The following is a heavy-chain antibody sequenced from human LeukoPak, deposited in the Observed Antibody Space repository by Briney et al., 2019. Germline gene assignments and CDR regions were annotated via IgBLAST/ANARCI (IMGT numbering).Heavy chain of an antibody. CDR3: ARVDGYSGYDLFDY. D-gene: IGHD5-12*01. CDR2: INPNSGGT. Sequence: ASVKVSCKASGYTFTGYYMHWVRQAPGQGLEWMGWINPNSGGTNYAQKFQGRFTMTRDTSISTAYMELSRLRSDDTAVYYCARVDGYSGYDLFDYWGQGTLVTVSS. V-gene: IGHV1-2*02. CDR1: GYTFTGYY. J-gene: IGHJ4*02.